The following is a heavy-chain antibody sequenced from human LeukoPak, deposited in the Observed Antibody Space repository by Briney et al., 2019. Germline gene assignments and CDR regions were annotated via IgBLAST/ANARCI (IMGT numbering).Heavy chain of an antibody. D-gene: IGHD2-15*01. CDR1: VYTFTSYD. J-gene: IGHJ6*03. CDR2: MNPNSGNT. V-gene: IGHV1-8*03. CDR3: ARGPRNIVVVVAATRGYYYYMDV. Sequence: ASVKVSCKDSVYTFTSYDINWVRQATGQGLEWMGWMNPNSGNTGYAQKLQGRVTITRNTSISTAYMELSSLRSEDTAVYYCARGPRNIVVVVAATRGYYYYMDVWGKGTTVTVSS.